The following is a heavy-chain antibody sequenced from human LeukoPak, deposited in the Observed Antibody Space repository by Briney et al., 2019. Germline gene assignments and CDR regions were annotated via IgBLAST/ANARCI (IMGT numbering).Heavy chain of an antibody. Sequence: PGGSLRLSCAASGFTFNSFGIHWVRQAPGKGLEWVAVIYYDGSNNFYPDSVKGRFTISRDNSKNTVFLQMSSLRAEDTAVYYCARDCGGGSCYGPYDAFDIWGQGTMVTVSS. D-gene: IGHD2-15*01. CDR2: IYYDGSNN. J-gene: IGHJ3*02. CDR3: ARDCGGGSCYGPYDAFDI. CDR1: GFTFNSFG. V-gene: IGHV3-30*12.